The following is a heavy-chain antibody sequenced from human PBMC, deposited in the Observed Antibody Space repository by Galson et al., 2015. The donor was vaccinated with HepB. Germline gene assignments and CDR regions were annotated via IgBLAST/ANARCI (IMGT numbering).Heavy chain of an antibody. CDR3: AKVTSAEFGVVITWRPSYYYYYMDV. Sequence: SLRLSCAASGFTFSSYAMSWVRQAPGKGLEWVSAISGSGGSTYYADSVKGRFTISRDNSKNTLYLQMNSLRAEDTAVYYCAKVTSAEFGVVITWRPSYYYYYMDVWGKGTTVTVSS. D-gene: IGHD3-3*01. V-gene: IGHV3-23*01. J-gene: IGHJ6*03. CDR1: GFTFSSYA. CDR2: ISGSGGST.